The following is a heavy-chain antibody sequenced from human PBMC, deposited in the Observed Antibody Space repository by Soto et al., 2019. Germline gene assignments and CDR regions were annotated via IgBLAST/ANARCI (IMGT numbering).Heavy chain of an antibody. CDR1: GGSISSGDYY. D-gene: IGHD3-16*01. CDR2: IYYSGST. V-gene: IGHV4-30-4*01. CDR3: AKYFDGGYFDY. Sequence: PSETLSLTCTVSGGSISSGDYYWSWVRQPPGKGLEWIGFIYYSGSTYYNPSLKSRVTISVDTSKNQFSLKLSSVTAADTAVYYCAKYFDGGYFDYWGQGTLVTVSS. J-gene: IGHJ4*02.